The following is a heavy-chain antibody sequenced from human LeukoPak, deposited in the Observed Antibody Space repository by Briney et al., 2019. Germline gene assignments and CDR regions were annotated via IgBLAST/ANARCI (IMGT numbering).Heavy chain of an antibody. V-gene: IGHV3-74*01. CDR2: INSDGSST. D-gene: IGHD3-10*01. J-gene: IGHJ4*02. CDR3: ARCSPTCASGSSDY. Sequence: GGSLRLSCAASGFTFSSYWMHWVRQAPGKGLVWVSRINSDGSSTSYADSVKGRFTISRDNARNSLYLHMNSLRAEDTAVYYCARCSPTCASGSSDYWGQGTLVTVSS. CDR1: GFTFSSYW.